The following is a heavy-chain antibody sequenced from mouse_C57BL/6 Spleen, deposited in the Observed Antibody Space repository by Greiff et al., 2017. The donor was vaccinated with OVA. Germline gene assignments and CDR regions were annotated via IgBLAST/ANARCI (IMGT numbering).Heavy chain of an antibody. D-gene: IGHD2-3*01. J-gene: IGHJ4*01. Sequence: EVQGVESGGGLVQPKGSLKLSCAASGFSFNTYAMNWVRQAPGKGLEWVARIRSKSNNYATYYADSVKDRFTISRDDSESMLYLQMNNLKTEDTAMYYCVRRWYAMDYWGQGTSVTVSA. CDR2: IRSKSNNYAT. V-gene: IGHV10-1*01. CDR1: GFSFNTYA. CDR3: VRRWYAMDY.